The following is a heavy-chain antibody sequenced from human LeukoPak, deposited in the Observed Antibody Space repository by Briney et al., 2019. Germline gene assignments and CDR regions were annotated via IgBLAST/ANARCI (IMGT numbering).Heavy chain of an antibody. CDR1: GGSFSGYY. D-gene: IGHD1-14*01. V-gene: IGHV4-34*01. CDR3: ARAVGFNLYYFDY. J-gene: IGHJ4*02. CDR2: INHSGST. Sequence: PSETLSLTCAVYGGSFSGYYWSWIRQPPGKGLEWIGEINHSGSTNYNPSLKSRVTISVDTSKNQFSLKLSSVTAADTAVYYCARAVGFNLYYFDYWGQGTLATVSS.